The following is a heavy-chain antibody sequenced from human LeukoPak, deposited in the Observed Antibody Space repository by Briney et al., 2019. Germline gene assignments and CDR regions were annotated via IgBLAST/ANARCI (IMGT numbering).Heavy chain of an antibody. Sequence: GGSLRLSCAASGFTFRSYSMNWVRQAPGKGPEWVSSISSSSSYIYYADSVKGRFTISRDNAKNSLYLQMNSLRAEDTAVYYCARVQSDIVVVPAAIEAYYYYMDVWGKGTTVTISS. CDR1: GFTFRSYS. D-gene: IGHD2-2*01. CDR2: ISSSSSYI. J-gene: IGHJ6*03. CDR3: ARVQSDIVVVPAAIEAYYYYMDV. V-gene: IGHV3-21*01.